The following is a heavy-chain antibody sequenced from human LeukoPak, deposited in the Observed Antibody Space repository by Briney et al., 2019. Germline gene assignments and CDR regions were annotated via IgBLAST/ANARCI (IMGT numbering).Heavy chain of an antibody. Sequence: GGSLRLSCVASGFNFDAYPMHWVRQVPGKGLEWVALIRGDSGGTFYTDSVKGRFTISRDNRKNSLYLQMNSLTTEDTALYYCARDPGGSRRAWAANLFDPWGQGTLVTVSS. CDR3: ARDPGGSRRAWAANLFDP. D-gene: IGHD3-10*01. J-gene: IGHJ5*02. CDR2: IRGDSGGT. CDR1: GFNFDAYP. V-gene: IGHV3-43*02.